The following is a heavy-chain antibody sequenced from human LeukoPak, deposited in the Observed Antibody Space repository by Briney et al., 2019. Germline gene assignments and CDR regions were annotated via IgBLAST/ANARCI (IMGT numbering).Heavy chain of an antibody. D-gene: IGHD3-9*01. Sequence: ASVKVSCKASGYTFTSYGISWVRQAPGQGVEWMGWISAYNGNTNYAQKLQGRVTMTTDTSTSTAYMELRSPRSDDTAVYYCARANFDILTGYPPMPDYWGQGTLVTVSS. J-gene: IGHJ4*02. CDR2: ISAYNGNT. CDR1: GYTFTSYG. CDR3: ARANFDILTGYPPMPDY. V-gene: IGHV1-18*01.